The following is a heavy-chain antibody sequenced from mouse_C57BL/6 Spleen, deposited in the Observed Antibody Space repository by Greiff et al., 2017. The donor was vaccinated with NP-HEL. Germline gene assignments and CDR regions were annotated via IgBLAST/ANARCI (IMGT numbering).Heavy chain of an antibody. Sequence: VQLQQSGPGMVKPSQSLSLTCTVTGYSITSGYDWHWIRHFPGNKLEWMGYISYSGSTNYNPSLKSRISITHDTSKNHFFLKLNSVTTEDTATYYCARDGGREGYYFDYWGQGTTLTVSS. CDR2: ISYSGST. J-gene: IGHJ2*01. CDR1: GYSITSGYD. V-gene: IGHV3-1*01. D-gene: IGHD3-3*01. CDR3: ARDGGREGYYFDY.